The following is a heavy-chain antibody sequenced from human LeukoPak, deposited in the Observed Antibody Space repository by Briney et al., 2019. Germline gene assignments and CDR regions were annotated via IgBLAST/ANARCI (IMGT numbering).Heavy chain of an antibody. V-gene: IGHV3-23*01. J-gene: IGHJ6*02. D-gene: IGHD3-3*01. Sequence: PGGSLRLSCATSGFIFSNYGINWVRQTPGKGLEWVSGLSGSARSIFYAVSVKGRLTISRDNSKNTVYLQMNSLRVEDTALYYCVKATIFGVIIPTSYAMDVWGQGTTVTVSS. CDR1: GFIFSNYG. CDR3: VKATIFGVIIPTSYAMDV. CDR2: LSGSARSI.